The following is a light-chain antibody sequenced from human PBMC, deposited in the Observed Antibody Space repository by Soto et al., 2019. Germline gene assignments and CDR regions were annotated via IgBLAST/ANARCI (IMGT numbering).Light chain of an antibody. V-gene: IGKV3-20*01. Sequence: EIVLTQSPGTLSLSPGERATLSCRASQSVSNNYLAWYQQKPGQSQRLLMYGAGNRASGIPDRFRGSGSGTDFSRTISRLEPEDFAVYDGQQYGGSPAITFGQGTRLEIK. CDR3: QQYGGSPAIT. CDR1: QSVSNNY. CDR2: GAG. J-gene: IGKJ5*01.